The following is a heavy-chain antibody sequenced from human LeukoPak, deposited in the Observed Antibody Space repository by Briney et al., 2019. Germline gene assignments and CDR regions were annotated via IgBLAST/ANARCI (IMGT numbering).Heavy chain of an antibody. CDR3: ASRGGYDAHFDY. CDR2: INPSGGST. D-gene: IGHD5-12*01. V-gene: IGHV1-46*01. CDR1: GYTFTGYY. Sequence: ASVKVSCKASGYTFTGYYMHWVRQAPGQGLEWMGIINPSGGSTSYAQKFQGRVTMTRDTSTSTVYMELSSLRSEDTAVYYCASRGGYDAHFDYWGQGTLVTVSS. J-gene: IGHJ4*02.